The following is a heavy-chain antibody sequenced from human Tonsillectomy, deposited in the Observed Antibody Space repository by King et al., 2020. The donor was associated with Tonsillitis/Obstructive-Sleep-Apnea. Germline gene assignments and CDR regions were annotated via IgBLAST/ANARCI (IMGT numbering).Heavy chain of an antibody. CDR2: INHSGST. V-gene: IGHV4-34*01. Sequence: VQLQQWGAGLLKPSETLSLTCAVYGGSFSGYYWSWIRQPPGKGLEWIGEINHSGSTNYNTSLKSRVTISVDTSKNQFSLKLSSVTAADTAVYYCATRNYDFWSGYYKPFDYWGQGTLVTVSS. D-gene: IGHD3-3*01. CDR1: GGSFSGYY. CDR3: ATRNYDFWSGYYKPFDY. J-gene: IGHJ4*02.